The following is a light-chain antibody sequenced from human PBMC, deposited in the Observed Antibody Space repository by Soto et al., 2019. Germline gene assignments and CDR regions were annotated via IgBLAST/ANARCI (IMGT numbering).Light chain of an antibody. J-gene: IGLJ2*01. CDR1: SSDVGGYNF. Sequence: QSALTQPASVSGSPGQSTTISCTGTSSDVGGYNFVCWFQQHPGKVPKLLIFAHNSRPSGVPDRFSGSTSGTSASLAITGLQAEDEADYYCQSYDTTLSGPLFGGGTKLTVL. CDR2: AHN. CDR3: QSYDTTLSGPL. V-gene: IGLV2-14*01.